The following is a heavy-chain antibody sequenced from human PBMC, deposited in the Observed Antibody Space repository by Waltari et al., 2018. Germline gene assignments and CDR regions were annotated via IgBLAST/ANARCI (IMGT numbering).Heavy chain of an antibody. CDR2: IYHSGGT. D-gene: IGHD1-26*01. CDR3: ARDSKWELAFDY. Sequence: QVQLQESGPGLVKPSETLSLTCAVSGYSISSGYYWGWIRQPPGKGLEWIGSIYHSGGTDYTPSLKSRVTISVDTSKNQFSLKLSSVTAADTAVYYCARDSKWELAFDYWGQGTLVTVSS. V-gene: IGHV4-38-2*02. CDR1: GYSISSGYY. J-gene: IGHJ4*02.